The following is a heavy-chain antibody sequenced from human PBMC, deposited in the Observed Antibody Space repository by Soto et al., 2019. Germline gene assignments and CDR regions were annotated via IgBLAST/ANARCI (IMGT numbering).Heavy chain of an antibody. J-gene: IGHJ4*02. D-gene: IGHD1-26*01. CDR1: GFTFSSYG. V-gene: IGHV3-33*01. Sequence: QVQLVESGGGVVQPGRSLRLSCAASGFTFSSYGMHWVRQAPGKGLEWVAVIWYDGSNKYYADSVKGRFTISRDNSKNTLYLQMNSLRAEDTAVYYCAWSSSGSYYGRVDYWGQGTLVTVSS. CDR2: IWYDGSNK. CDR3: AWSSSGSYYGRVDY.